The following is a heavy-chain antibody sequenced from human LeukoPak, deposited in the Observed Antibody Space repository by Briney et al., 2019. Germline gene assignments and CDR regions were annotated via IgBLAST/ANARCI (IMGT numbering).Heavy chain of an antibody. CDR3: AKDKRSASWDYFDY. CDR2: ISYDGSNK. J-gene: IGHJ4*02. CDR1: GFTFSSYG. Sequence: GGSLRLSCAASGFTFSSYGMHWVRQAPGKGLEWVAVISYDGSNKYYADSVKGRFTISRDNSKNTLYLQMNSLRAEDTAVYYCAKDKRSASWDYFDYWGQGTLVTVSS. D-gene: IGHD2-2*01. V-gene: IGHV3-30*18.